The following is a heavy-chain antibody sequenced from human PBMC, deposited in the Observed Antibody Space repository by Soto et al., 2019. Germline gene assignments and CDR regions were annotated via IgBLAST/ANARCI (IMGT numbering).Heavy chain of an antibody. J-gene: IGHJ5*02. V-gene: IGHV4-30-4*01. CDR2: IYYSGST. D-gene: IGHD3-22*01. CDR1: GGSISSGDYY. CDR3: ARGRPDPHYYDTSGHYYVA. Sequence: QVQLQESGPGLVKPSQTLSLTCTVSGGSISSGDYYWTWIRQPPGKGLEWIGYIYYSGSTYYNPSLKSRVTMSVDTSKNQFSLELSSVTAADSAVYYCARGRPDPHYYDTSGHYYVAWGQGTLVTVSS.